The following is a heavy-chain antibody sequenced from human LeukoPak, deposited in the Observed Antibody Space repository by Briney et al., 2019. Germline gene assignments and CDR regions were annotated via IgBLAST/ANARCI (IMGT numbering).Heavy chain of an antibody. CDR3: ARDRHLWFGEEDAFDI. CDR2: MNPNSGNT. D-gene: IGHD3-10*01. V-gene: IGHV1-8*01. CDR1: GYTFTSYD. J-gene: IGHJ3*02. Sequence: ASVKVSCKASGYTFTSYDINWVRQATGQGLEWMGWMNPNSGNTGYAQKFQGRVTMTRNTSISTAYMELSSLRSEDTAVYYCARDRHLWFGEEDAFDIWGQGTMVTVSS.